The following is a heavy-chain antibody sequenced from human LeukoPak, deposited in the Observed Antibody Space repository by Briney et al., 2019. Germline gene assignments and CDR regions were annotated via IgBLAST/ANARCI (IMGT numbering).Heavy chain of an antibody. CDR3: ARRGGSGRSFDY. CDR2: IYYSGST. D-gene: IGHD3-10*01. Sequence: SETLSLTCTVSGASVSSGGYYWSWLRQPPGKGLEWIGYIYYSGSTNYNPSLKSRVTISVDTSKNQFSLKVSSVTAAGTDVYYCARRGGSGRSFDYWGQGTLVTVSS. CDR1: GASVSSGGYY. V-gene: IGHV4-61*08. J-gene: IGHJ4*02.